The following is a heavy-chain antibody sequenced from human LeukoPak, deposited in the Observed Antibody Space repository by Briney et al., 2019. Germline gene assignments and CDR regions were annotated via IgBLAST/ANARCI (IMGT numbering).Heavy chain of an antibody. Sequence: SETLSLTCTVSGGSISSSSYYWSWIRQPAGKGLEWIGRIYTSGSTNYNPSLKSRVTMSVDTSKNQFSLKLSSVTAADTAVYYCATGGSADYWGQGTLVTVSS. CDR3: ATGGSADY. CDR1: GGSISSSSYY. CDR2: IYTSGST. J-gene: IGHJ4*02. D-gene: IGHD3-10*01. V-gene: IGHV4-61*02.